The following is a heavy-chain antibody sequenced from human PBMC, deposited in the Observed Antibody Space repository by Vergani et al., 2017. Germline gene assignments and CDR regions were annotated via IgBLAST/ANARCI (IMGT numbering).Heavy chain of an antibody. Sequence: EVQLVQSGAEVQKPGESLKISCQGSGYSITNYWIAWVRQRPGKGLEWMGIIYAGDSDVRYSPSFQGQVTMSVDKSLSTAYLQWSSLKASDTATYYCAKTHDFASLYSSYNGFDPWGQGTQVTVSS. J-gene: IGHJ5*02. CDR3: AKTHDFASLYSSYNGFDP. CDR1: GYSITNYW. CDR2: IYAGDSDV. V-gene: IGHV5-51*03. D-gene: IGHD3-3*01.